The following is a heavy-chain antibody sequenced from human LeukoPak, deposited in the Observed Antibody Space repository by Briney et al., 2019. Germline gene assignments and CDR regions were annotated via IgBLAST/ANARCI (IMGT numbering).Heavy chain of an antibody. CDR2: ISYDGSNK. CDR3: AAAAGYRFDI. CDR1: GFTFSSYA. J-gene: IGHJ3*02. Sequence: PGGSLRLSCAASGFTFSSYAMHWVRQAPGKGLEWVAVISYDGSNKYYADSVKGRFTISRDNSKNTLYLQMNSLRAEDTAVYYCAAAAGYRFDIWGQGTMVTVSS. V-gene: IGHV3-30-3*01. D-gene: IGHD6-25*01.